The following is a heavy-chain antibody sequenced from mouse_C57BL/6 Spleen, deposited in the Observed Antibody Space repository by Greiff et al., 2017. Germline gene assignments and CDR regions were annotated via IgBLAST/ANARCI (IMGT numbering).Heavy chain of an antibody. CDR3: ARYGIYYGNYPFAY. CDR1: GYSFTGYY. J-gene: IGHJ3*01. Sequence: EVQLQQSGPELVKPGASVKISCKASGYSFTGYYMNWVKQSPEKSLEWIGEINPSTGGTTYNQKFKAKATLTVDKSSSTAYMQLKSLTSEDSAVYYCARYGIYYGNYPFAYWGQGTLVTVSA. D-gene: IGHD2-1*01. V-gene: IGHV1-42*01. CDR2: INPSTGGT.